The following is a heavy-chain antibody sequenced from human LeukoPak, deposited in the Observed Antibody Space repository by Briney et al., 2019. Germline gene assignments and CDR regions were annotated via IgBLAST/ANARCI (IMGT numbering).Heavy chain of an antibody. CDR2: ISAGGGST. Sequence: GGSLRLSCAASGLTFSSYAMSWVRQAPGKGLEWVSGISAGGGSTYYADSVKGRFTISRDNSKNTLYLQMNSLRPEDTAVYYCAKSIGDSYQAFAYWGQGTLVTVSS. J-gene: IGHJ4*02. D-gene: IGHD3-10*01. CDR1: GLTFSSYA. CDR3: AKSIGDSYQAFAY. V-gene: IGHV3-23*01.